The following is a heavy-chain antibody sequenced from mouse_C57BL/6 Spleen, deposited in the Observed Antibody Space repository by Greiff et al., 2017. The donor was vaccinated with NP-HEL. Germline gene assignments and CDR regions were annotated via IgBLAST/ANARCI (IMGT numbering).Heavy chain of an antibody. D-gene: IGHD6-1*01. J-gene: IGHJ2*01. CDR3: TRGADCSSPYFDY. CDR1: GYTFTDYE. V-gene: IGHV1-15*01. Sequence: VQGVESGAELVRPGASVTLSCKASGYTFTDYEMHWVKQTPVHGLEWIGAIDPETGGTAYNQKFKGKAILTADKSSSTAYMELRSLTSEDSAVYYCTRGADCSSPYFDYWGKGTTLTVSS. CDR2: IDPETGGT.